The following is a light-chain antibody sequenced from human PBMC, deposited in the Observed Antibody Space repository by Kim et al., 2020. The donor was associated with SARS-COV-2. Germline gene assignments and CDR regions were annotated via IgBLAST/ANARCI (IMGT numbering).Light chain of an antibody. CDR1: QGISIF. J-gene: IGKJ4*01. V-gene: IGKV1-9*01. Sequence: ASVGDRLIMTRRARQGISIFLAWYHQPPGKAPTLVIDADSTLQRGVPSMLSGNRSETDFTLTISGLQPEDFGTYYCLQLNSYPRAFGGGTTVDIK. CDR2: ADS. CDR3: LQLNSYPRA.